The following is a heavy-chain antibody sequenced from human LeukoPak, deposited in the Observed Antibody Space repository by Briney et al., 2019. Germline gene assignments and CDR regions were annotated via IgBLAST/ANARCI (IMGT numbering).Heavy chain of an antibody. CDR3: ARGDIAVAGTSYYYHYGMDV. V-gene: IGHV6-1*01. J-gene: IGHJ6*02. CDR1: GDSVSSNSAA. D-gene: IGHD6-19*01. Sequence: SQTLSLTCALSGDSVSSNSAAWNWIRQSPSRGLEWLGRTYYRFKWYNDYAVSVKSRITINPDTSKNQFSLQLNSVTPEDTAVYYCARGDIAVAGTSYYYHYGMDVWGQGTTVTVSS. CDR2: TYYRFKWYN.